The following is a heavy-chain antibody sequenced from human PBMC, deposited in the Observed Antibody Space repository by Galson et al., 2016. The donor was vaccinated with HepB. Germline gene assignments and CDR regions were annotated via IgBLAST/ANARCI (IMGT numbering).Heavy chain of an antibody. Sequence: SLRLSCAASGFTFSRFGMHWVRQAPGKGLEWVAVISCDGKNKYYGDSVKGRFTISRDNSKNTLYLQMSSLRAEDTAVYYCVKDRVRDGHPNFDYWGQGTLVTVSS. J-gene: IGHJ4*02. CDR1: GFTFSRFG. CDR2: ISCDGKNK. D-gene: IGHD5-24*01. CDR3: VKDRVRDGHPNFDY. V-gene: IGHV3-30*18.